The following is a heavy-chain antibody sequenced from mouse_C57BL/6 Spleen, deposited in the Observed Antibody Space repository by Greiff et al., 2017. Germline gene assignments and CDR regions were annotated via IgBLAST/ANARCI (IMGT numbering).Heavy chain of an antibody. CDR3: ARDAGAAAWFAY. CDR2: SRNKANDYTT. V-gene: IGHV7-1*01. CDR1: GFTFSDFY. J-gene: IGHJ3*01. Sequence: EVKLVESGGGLVQSGRSLRLSCATSGFTFSDFYMAWVRQAPGKGLEWIAASRNKANDYTTEYSASVKGRFIVSRDTSQSSLYLQMNALRAEDTAIYYCARDAGAAAWFAYWGQGTLVTVSA.